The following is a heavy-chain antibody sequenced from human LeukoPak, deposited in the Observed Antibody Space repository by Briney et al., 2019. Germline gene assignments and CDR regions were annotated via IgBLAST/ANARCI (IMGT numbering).Heavy chain of an antibody. J-gene: IGHJ4*02. D-gene: IGHD5-24*01. CDR1: GYSFTNYW. V-gene: IGHV5-51*01. Sequence: GESLKISCKGSGYSFTNYWIGWVRQMPGKGLEWMGIIFPGDSDTRYSPSFQGQVTISADKSISTAYLQWSSLRASDTAMYYCARQGTDGYNRPWGSDYWGQGTLVTVSS. CDR3: ARQGTDGYNRPWGSDY. CDR2: IFPGDSDT.